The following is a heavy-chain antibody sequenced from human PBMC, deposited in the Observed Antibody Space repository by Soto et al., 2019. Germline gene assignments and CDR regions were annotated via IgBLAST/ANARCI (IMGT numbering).Heavy chain of an antibody. Sequence: GGSLRLSCAASGFTFSDYYMSWIRQAPGKGLEWVAVIWYDGSTKAYADSVKGRFTISRDNSKNTLYLQMNSLRAEDTAVYYCARDLSGDYGALDTWGQGTMVTVSS. J-gene: IGHJ3*02. CDR1: GFTFSDYY. V-gene: IGHV3-33*08. D-gene: IGHD4-17*01. CDR2: IWYDGSTK. CDR3: ARDLSGDYGALDT.